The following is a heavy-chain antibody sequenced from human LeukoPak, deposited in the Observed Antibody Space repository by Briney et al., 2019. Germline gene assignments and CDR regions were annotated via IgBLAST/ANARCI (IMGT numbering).Heavy chain of an antibody. V-gene: IGHV3-7*01. Sequence: PGGSLRLSCAASGFSFSDYWMTWVRQAPGKGLEWVANIKQDESEKYYVDSVKGRFTISRDNAKNSLYLQMNSLRVEDTAVYYCARDANDYASPPDYWGQGTLVTVSS. CDR1: GFSFSDYW. J-gene: IGHJ4*02. CDR2: IKQDESEK. D-gene: IGHD3-16*01. CDR3: ARDANDYASPPDY.